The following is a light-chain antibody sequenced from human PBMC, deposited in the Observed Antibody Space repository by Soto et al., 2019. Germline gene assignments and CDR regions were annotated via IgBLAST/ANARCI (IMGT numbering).Light chain of an antibody. CDR2: DAS. Sequence: DIQMTQSPSTLSGSVGDRVTITCRASQTISSWLAWYQQKPGKAPKLLIYDASNLGSGVPSRFSGSGSGTEFTLTISSLQPDDFATYYCQQYDTYSTFGQGTKVDIK. J-gene: IGKJ1*01. CDR1: QTISSW. V-gene: IGKV1-5*01. CDR3: QQYDTYST.